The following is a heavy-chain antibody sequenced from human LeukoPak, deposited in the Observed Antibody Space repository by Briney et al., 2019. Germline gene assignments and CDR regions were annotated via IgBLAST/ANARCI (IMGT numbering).Heavy chain of an antibody. CDR1: GDTFTKYA. Sequence: ASVKVSCKASGDTFTKYAISWVRQAPGQGLEWMGWISGYNGNTNYAQRLQDRVTMTTDTSTSTAYMDLRSLRSDDTAVYYCERGGYYDKSGHYHGLFDYWGQGTLVTVSS. CDR2: ISGYNGNT. V-gene: IGHV1-18*01. CDR3: ERGGYYDKSGHYHGLFDY. D-gene: IGHD3-22*01. J-gene: IGHJ4*02.